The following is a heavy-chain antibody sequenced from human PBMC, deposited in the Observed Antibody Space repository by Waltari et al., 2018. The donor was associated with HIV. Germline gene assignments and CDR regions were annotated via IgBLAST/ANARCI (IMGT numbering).Heavy chain of an antibody. V-gene: IGHV1-24*01. CDR3: ATGGGTTSIQLYDLDV. D-gene: IGHD1-26*01. CDR2: FDPEDDET. J-gene: IGHJ6*02. Sequence: QVQLIQPGAEVKKPGASVKVSCKVFGYTLTELSIHWVRQAPGKGLEWMGGFDPEDDETIYAQKFQGRVTMTEDTSTDSAYMELSSLTSEDTAVYYCATGGGTTSIQLYDLDVWGQGTTVTVSS. CDR1: GYTLTELS.